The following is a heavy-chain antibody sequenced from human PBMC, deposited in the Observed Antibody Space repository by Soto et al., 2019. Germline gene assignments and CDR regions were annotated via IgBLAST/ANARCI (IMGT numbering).Heavy chain of an antibody. V-gene: IGHV3-48*02. J-gene: IGHJ4*02. CDR1: GFTFSSYS. Sequence: EVQLVESGGGLVQPGGSLRLSCTASGFTFSSYSMNWVRQAPGKGLEWVSYISSSSSTIYYADSVKCRFTISRDNAKNSLYLQMNSLRDEDTAVYYCAGQNYDSSGYYDDYWGQGTLVTVSS. CDR3: AGQNYDSSGYYDDY. D-gene: IGHD3-22*01. CDR2: ISSSSSTI.